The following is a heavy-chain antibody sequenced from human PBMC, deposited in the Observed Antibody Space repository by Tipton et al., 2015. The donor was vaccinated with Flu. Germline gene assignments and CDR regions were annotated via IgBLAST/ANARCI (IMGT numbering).Heavy chain of an antibody. J-gene: IGHJ6*02. V-gene: IGHV4-39*07. CDR3: ARDRLLWFGDRYGMDV. Sequence: GLVKPSETLSLTCTVSGGSISSSSYYWGWIRQPPGKGLERIGSIYYSGSTYYNPSLKSRVTISVDTSKNQFSLKLSSVTAADTAVYYCARDRLLWFGDRYGMDVWGQGTTVTVSS. D-gene: IGHD3-10*01. CDR1: GGSISSSSYY. CDR2: IYYSGST.